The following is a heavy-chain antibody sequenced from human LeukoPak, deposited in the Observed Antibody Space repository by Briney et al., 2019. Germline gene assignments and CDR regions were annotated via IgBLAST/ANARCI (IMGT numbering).Heavy chain of an antibody. CDR1: GGTFSSYA. CDR3: ATNERYGDTRLYHFDF. V-gene: IGHV1-69*13. CDR2: IIPIFGSA. Sequence: ASVKVSCKASGGTFSSYAINWVRQAPGQGLEWMGGIIPIFGSANYAQNFQGKLTITADESTNTAYMELSSLTSEDTAVYYCATNERYGDTRLYHFDFWGQGTLVTVSS. D-gene: IGHD4-17*01. J-gene: IGHJ4*02.